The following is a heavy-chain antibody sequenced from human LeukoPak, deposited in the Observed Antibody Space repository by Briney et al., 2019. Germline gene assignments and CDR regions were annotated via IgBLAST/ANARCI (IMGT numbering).Heavy chain of an antibody. CDR3: AKDLSS. D-gene: IGHD3-16*02. V-gene: IGHV3-30*18. CDR1: GFTFSSYG. CDR2: ISYDGSNK. J-gene: IGHJ4*02. Sequence: GGSLRLSCAASGFTFSSYGMHWVRQAPGKGLEWVAVISYDGSNKYYADSVKGRFTISRDNSKNTLYLQMNSLRAEDTAVYYCAKDLSSWGQGTLVTVSS.